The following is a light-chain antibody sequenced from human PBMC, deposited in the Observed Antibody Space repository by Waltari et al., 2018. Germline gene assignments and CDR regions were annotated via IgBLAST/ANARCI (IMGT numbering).Light chain of an antibody. Sequence: DIVMTQSPDSLSVSLGERATIHCTSSRSVLYSSYNKNYLAWYQQKLGQPPKLLIYWASTRESGVPDRFSASGSGTDFTLTISNLQAEDVAVYYCQQYYSTPRSFGQGTKLEIK. V-gene: IGKV4-1*01. CDR1: RSVLYSSYNKNY. J-gene: IGKJ2*04. CDR3: QQYYSTPRS. CDR2: WAS.